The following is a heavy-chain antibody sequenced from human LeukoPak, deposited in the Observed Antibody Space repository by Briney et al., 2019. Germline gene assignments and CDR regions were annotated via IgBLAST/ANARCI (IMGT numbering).Heavy chain of an antibody. V-gene: IGHV3-23*01. CDR2: ISGSGGST. Sequence: GGSLRLSCAASGFTFSSYGMSWVRQAPGKGLEWVSAISGSGGSTYYAVSVKGRFTISRDNSKNTLYLQMNSLRAEDTAVYYCAINLLDDTAMDYWGQGTLVTVSS. CDR1: GFTFSSYG. CDR3: AINLLDDTAMDY. D-gene: IGHD5-18*01. J-gene: IGHJ4*02.